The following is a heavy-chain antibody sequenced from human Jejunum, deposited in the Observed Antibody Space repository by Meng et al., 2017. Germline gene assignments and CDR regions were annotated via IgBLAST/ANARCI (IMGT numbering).Heavy chain of an antibody. V-gene: IGHV4-39*01. D-gene: IGHD2/OR15-2a*01. CDR1: GGSTISSGYY. J-gene: IGHJ4*02. CDR2: IYYSGST. Sequence: QVQLQESGPGLVKPSETLSLTCSVSGGSTISSGYYWGWIRQPPGKGLEWRGSIYYSGSTYYNSPLKSRVTIFVDTSKNQFSLKLRSVTAADTAIYYCARHFLTMSKDYFDYWGQGTLVTVSS. CDR3: ARHFLTMSKDYFDY.